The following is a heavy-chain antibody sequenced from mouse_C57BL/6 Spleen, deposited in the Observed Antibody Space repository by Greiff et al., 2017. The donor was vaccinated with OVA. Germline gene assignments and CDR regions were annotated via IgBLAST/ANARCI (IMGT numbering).Heavy chain of an antibody. CDR1: GYTFTSYW. V-gene: IGHV1-52*01. D-gene: IGHD2-14*01. J-gene: IGHJ2*01. CDR3: ARGGVRRGGFDY. Sequence: VQLQQPGAELVRPGSSVKLSCKASGYTFTSYWMHWVKQRPIQGLEWIGNIDPSDSETHYNQKFKDKATLTVDKSSSTAYMQLSSLTSEDSAVYYCARGGVRRGGFDYWGQGTTLTVSS. CDR2: IDPSDSET.